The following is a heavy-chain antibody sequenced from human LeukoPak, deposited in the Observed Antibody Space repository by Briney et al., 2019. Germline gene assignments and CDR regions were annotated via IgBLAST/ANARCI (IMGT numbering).Heavy chain of an antibody. CDR3: ARVGELGMVRGVQYYFDY. Sequence: ASVKVSCKASGYTFTNYGVSWVRQAPGQGLEWMGWISAYNGYTNYAQKFQFRVTMTTDTSTSTVYMELSSLRSEDTAVYYCARVGELGMVRGVQYYFDYWGQGTLVTVSS. J-gene: IGHJ4*02. V-gene: IGHV1-18*01. D-gene: IGHD3-10*01. CDR2: ISAYNGYT. CDR1: GYTFTNYG.